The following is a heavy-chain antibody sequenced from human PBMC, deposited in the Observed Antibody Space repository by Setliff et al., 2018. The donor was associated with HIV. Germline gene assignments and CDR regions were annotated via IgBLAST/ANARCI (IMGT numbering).Heavy chain of an antibody. CDR2: IIPIFGTP. V-gene: IGHV1-69*08. D-gene: IGHD2-2*01. CDR1: GGTFSTYT. CDR3: ARSVWAVVVPTDPAVDAFDI. J-gene: IGHJ3*02. Sequence: SVKVSCKTSGGTFSTYTIAWVRQAPGQGLEWMGRIIPIFGTPNYAQKFQGRVTITADKSTSTVYLDLRSLTSEDTAMYYCARSVWAVVVPTDPAVDAFDIWGQGTMVTVSS.